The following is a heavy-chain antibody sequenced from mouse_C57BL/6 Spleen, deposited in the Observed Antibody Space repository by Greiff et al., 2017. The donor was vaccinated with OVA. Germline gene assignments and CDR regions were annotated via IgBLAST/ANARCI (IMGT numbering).Heavy chain of an antibody. J-gene: IGHJ4*01. V-gene: IGHV1-81*01. Sequence: QVQLKQSGAELARPGASVKLSCKASGYTFTSYGISWVKQRTGQGLEWIGAIYPRSGNTYYNEKFKGKATLTADKSSSTAYMELRSLTSEDSAVYFCARFDDYDRAMDYWGQGTSVTVSS. CDR2: IYPRSGNT. CDR3: ARFDDYDRAMDY. CDR1: GYTFTSYG. D-gene: IGHD2-4*01.